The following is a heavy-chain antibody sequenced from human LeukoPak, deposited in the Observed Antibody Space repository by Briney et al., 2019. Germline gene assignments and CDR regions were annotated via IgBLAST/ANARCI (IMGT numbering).Heavy chain of an antibody. CDR2: INHSGST. J-gene: IGHJ6*02. CDR1: GGSFSGYY. D-gene: IGHD3-3*01. CDR3: ARVAYYDFWSGFSPVYGMDV. Sequence: SETLSLTCAVYGGSFSGYYWSWIRQPPGKGLEWIGEINHSGSTNYNPSLKSRVTISVDTSKNQFSLKLSSVTAADTAVYYCARVAYYDFWSGFSPVYGMDVWGQGTTVTVSS. V-gene: IGHV4-34*01.